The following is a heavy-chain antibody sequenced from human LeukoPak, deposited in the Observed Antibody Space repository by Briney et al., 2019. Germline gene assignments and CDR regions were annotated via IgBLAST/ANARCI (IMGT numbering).Heavy chain of an antibody. CDR3: ATPQWYQLRLGYFYY. Sequence: GGSLRLSCAASGFTLCRKYMRWVRQAPGKGLEWVSGIYSGGSTYYADSVEGRCTISRDNCKNTLCLQMNSLRAEDTAVYYCATPQWYQLRLGYFYYWGQGTLVTVSS. CDR1: GFTLCRKY. V-gene: IGHV3-53*01. J-gene: IGHJ4*02. D-gene: IGHD2-2*01. CDR2: IYSGGST.